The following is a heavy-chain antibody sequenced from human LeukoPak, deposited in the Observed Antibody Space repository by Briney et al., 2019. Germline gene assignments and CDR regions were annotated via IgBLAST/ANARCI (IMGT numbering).Heavy chain of an antibody. D-gene: IGHD3-22*01. V-gene: IGHV4-39*07. CDR2: IYYSGST. CDR3: ARERYYDDPH. Sequence: PSETLSLTCTVSGGSISSSSYYRGWIRQPPGKGLEWIGSIYYSGSTYYNPSLKSRVTISVDTSKNQFSLKLSSVTAADTAVYYCARERYYDDPHWGQGTLVTVSS. CDR1: GGSISSSSYY. J-gene: IGHJ4*02.